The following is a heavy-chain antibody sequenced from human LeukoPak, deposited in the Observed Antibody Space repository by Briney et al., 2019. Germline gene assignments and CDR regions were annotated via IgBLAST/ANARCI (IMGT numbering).Heavy chain of an antibody. Sequence: GGSLRLSCAASGFTFSSYAMSWVRQAPGKGLEWVANIKEDGSEKYYVDSVKGRFTISRDNAKNSLYLQMNSLRAEDTAVYYCARGPAYFDYWGQGALVTVSS. CDR1: GFTFSSYA. CDR3: ARGPAYFDY. J-gene: IGHJ4*02. V-gene: IGHV3-7*01. CDR2: IKEDGSEK.